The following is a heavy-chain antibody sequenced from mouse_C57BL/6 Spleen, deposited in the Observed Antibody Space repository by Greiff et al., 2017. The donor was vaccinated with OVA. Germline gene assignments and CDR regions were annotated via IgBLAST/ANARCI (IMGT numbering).Heavy chain of an antibody. D-gene: IGHD1-3*01. V-gene: IGHV1-15*01. CDR3: TRDNYNWYFDV. CDR2: IDPETGGT. CDR1: GYTFTDYE. Sequence: QVHVKQSGAELVRPGASVTLSCKASGYTFTDYEMHWVKQTPVHGLEWIGAIDPETGGTAYNQKFKGKAILTADKSSSTAYMELRSVTSEDSAVYYCTRDNYNWYFDVWGTGTTVTVSS. J-gene: IGHJ1*03.